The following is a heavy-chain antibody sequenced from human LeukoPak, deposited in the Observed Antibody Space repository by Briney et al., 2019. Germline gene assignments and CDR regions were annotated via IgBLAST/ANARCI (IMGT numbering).Heavy chain of an antibody. CDR1: GFTFGNYW. CDR2: MKEDESEE. J-gene: IGHJ3*02. Sequence: GGSLRLYCAASGFTFGNYWMAWVRQAPGTGLQWVANMKEDESEEYYVDSVRGRFTISRDNAKNLLYLQMSSLRGEDTAVYYCARDRSAWYRKDAFDIWGQGTMVTVSS. D-gene: IGHD6-13*01. CDR3: ARDRSAWYRKDAFDI. V-gene: IGHV3-7*01.